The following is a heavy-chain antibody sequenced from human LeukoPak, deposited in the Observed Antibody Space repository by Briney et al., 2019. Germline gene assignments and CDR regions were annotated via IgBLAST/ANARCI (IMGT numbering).Heavy chain of an antibody. D-gene: IGHD6-13*01. V-gene: IGHV4-31*03. J-gene: IGHJ4*02. Sequence: PSQTXSLTCTVSGGSISSGGYYWSWIRQHPGKGLEWIGHIYYSGSTYYGPSLESRVTISIDTSNNQFSLKLSSVAPADTAVYFCARGAVAAAGTVDYFDYWGQGTLVTVSS. CDR1: GGSISSGGYY. CDR2: IYYSGST. CDR3: ARGAVAAAGTVDYFDY.